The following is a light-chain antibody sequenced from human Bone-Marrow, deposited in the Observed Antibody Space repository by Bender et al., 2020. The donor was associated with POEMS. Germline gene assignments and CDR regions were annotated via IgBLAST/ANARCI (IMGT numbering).Light chain of an antibody. CDR1: ELGDRF. CDR3: QAWDSSTAV. J-gene: IGLJ1*01. Sequence: SFALTQPPSLSVSPGQTAIITCSGDELGDRFTCWYQQKPGQSPVLVIYQDRERPSGIPERFSGSSSGNTATLTISGTQAMDEADYYCQAWDSSTAVFGTGTKVTVL. CDR2: QDR. V-gene: IGLV3-1*01.